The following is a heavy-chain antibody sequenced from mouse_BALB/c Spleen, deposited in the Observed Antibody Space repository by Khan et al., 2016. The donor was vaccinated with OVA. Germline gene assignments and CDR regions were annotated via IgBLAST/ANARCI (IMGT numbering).Heavy chain of an antibody. V-gene: IGHV3-2*02. CDR2: ISNSGST. D-gene: IGHD4-1*01. CDR3: ASELGRYDAMDY. J-gene: IGHJ4*01. CDR1: GYSITRDYA. Sequence: VQLKESGPGLVKPSQSLSLTCTVTGYSITRDYAWNWIRQFPGNKLEWMAYISNSGSTSYNPSLKSRISITRDTSKNQFFLQLNSVTTEDTATYYCASELGRYDAMDYWGQGTSVTVSS.